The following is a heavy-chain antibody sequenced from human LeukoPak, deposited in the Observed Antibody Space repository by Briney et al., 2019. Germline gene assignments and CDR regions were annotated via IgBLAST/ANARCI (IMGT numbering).Heavy chain of an antibody. CDR2: IYPGDSDT. V-gene: IGHV5-51*01. D-gene: IGHD1-26*01. Sequence: GESLQISCKGSGYSFTSYWIGWVRPMPGKGLEWMGIIYPGDSDTKYSPSFQGQVTISADKSISTAYLQWNSLKASDTATYYCARLSPGVGATAEYWGQGTLVTVSS. CDR1: GYSFTSYW. CDR3: ARLSPGVGATAEY. J-gene: IGHJ4*02.